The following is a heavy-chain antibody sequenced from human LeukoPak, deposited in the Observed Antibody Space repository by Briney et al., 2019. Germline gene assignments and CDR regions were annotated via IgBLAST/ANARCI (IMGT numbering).Heavy chain of an antibody. CDR2: IYHTGAT. Sequence: PSETLSLTCTVSGASISSYYWTWIRQSPGQGLEWIGYIYHTGATTYNPSLKSRVTMSIDTSKKQFSLKLTSVTAADTAVYFCARYGVSGWDIDNWGQGTLVTVSS. V-gene: IGHV4-59*08. CDR3: ARYGVSGWDIDN. CDR1: GASISSYY. J-gene: IGHJ4*02. D-gene: IGHD6-19*01.